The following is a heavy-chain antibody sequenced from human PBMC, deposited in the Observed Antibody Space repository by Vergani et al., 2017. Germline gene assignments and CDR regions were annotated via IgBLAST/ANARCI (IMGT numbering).Heavy chain of an antibody. V-gene: IGHV3-7*01. CDR1: GFTFSSYW. J-gene: IGHJ6*03. Sequence: EVQLVESGGGLVQPGGSLRLSCAASGFTFSSYWMSWVRQAPGKGLEWVANIKQDGSEKYYVDSVKGRFTISRDNAKNSLYLQMNSLRAEDTAVYYCASVKSGSKSIYYYYYYMDVWGKGTTVTVSS. CDR2: IKQDGSEK. D-gene: IGHD3-10*01. CDR3: ASVKSGSKSIYYYYYYMDV.